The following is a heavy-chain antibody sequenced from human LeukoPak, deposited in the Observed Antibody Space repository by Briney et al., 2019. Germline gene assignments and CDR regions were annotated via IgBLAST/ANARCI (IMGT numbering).Heavy chain of an antibody. J-gene: IGHJ6*02. Sequence: GGSLRLSCAASGFTFSSYSMNWVRQAPGKGLEWVSYISSSSSYIYYADSVKGRFTISRDNAKNSLYLQMNSLRAEGTAVYYCAREVVRGVMSYYYGMDVWGQGTTVTVSS. D-gene: IGHD3-10*01. V-gene: IGHV3-21*05. CDR2: ISSSSSYI. CDR1: GFTFSSYS. CDR3: AREVVRGVMSYYYGMDV.